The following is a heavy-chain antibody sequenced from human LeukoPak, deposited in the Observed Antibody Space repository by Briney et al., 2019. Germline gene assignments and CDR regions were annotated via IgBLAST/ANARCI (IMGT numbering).Heavy chain of an antibody. CDR2: INSDGSST. CDR1: RFTFSSYW. J-gene: IGHJ5*02. CDR3: ARGVGYCSSTSCYWWFDP. D-gene: IGHD2-2*01. Sequence: GGSLRLSCAASRFTFSSYWMHWVRQAPGKGLVWVSRINSDGSSTSYADSVKSRFTISRDNAKNTLYLQMNSLRAEDTAVYYCARGVGYCSSTSCYWWFDPWGQGTLVTVSS. V-gene: IGHV3-74*01.